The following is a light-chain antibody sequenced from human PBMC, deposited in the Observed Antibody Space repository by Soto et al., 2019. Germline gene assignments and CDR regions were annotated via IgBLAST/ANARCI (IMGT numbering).Light chain of an antibody. Sequence: QSALTQPASVSGSPGKSITISCTGTSSDVGSYNLVSLYQQHPGKAPKLIIYEGSKRPSGVSNRFYGSKSGNTASLTISGLQAEEEADYYCCSYARSSTPYVFGTGTKLTVL. CDR3: CSYARSSTPYV. J-gene: IGLJ1*01. CDR1: SSDVGSYNL. V-gene: IGLV2-23*01. CDR2: EGS.